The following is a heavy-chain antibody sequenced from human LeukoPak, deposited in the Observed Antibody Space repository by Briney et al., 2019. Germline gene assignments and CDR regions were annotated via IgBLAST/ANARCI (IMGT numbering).Heavy chain of an antibody. CDR2: ISSSSSYI. V-gene: IGHV3-21*01. CDR3: ARVRIAAAGWFDP. CDR1: GFTFSSYS. D-gene: IGHD6-13*01. Sequence: GGSLRLSCAASGFTFSSYSMNWVRQAPGKGLEWVSSISSSSSYIYYTDSVKGRFTISRDNAKNSLYLQMNSLRAEDTAVYYCARVRIAAAGWFDPWGQGTLVTVSS. J-gene: IGHJ5*02.